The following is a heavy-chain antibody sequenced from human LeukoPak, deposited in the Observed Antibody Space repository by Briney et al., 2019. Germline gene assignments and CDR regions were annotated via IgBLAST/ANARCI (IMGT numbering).Heavy chain of an antibody. V-gene: IGHV1-69*06. Sequence: SVKVSCKASGGTFTSYAISWVRQAPGQGLEWMGGIIPIFGTANYAQKFQGRVTMTEETSTDTAYMELSSLRSEDTAVYYCATDRQGGSGWYYFDYWGQGTLVTVSS. CDR2: IIPIFGTA. CDR3: ATDRQGGSGWYYFDY. D-gene: IGHD6-19*01. CDR1: GGTFTSYA. J-gene: IGHJ4*02.